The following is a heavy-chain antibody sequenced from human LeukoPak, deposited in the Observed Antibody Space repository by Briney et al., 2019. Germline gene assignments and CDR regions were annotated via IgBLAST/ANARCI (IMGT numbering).Heavy chain of an antibody. CDR2: ISSSSSYI. J-gene: IGHJ5*02. Sequence: GGSLRLSCAASGFPFSSYSMNWVRQAPGKGLEWVSSISSSSSYIYYADSVKGRFTISRDNAKNSLYLQMNSLRAEDTAVYYCARGPDSGFTFDPWGQGTLVTVSS. CDR3: ARGPDSGFTFDP. CDR1: GFPFSSYS. V-gene: IGHV3-21*01. D-gene: IGHD3-22*01.